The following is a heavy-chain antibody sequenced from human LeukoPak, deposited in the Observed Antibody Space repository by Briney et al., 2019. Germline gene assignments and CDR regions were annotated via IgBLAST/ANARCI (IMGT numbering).Heavy chain of an antibody. V-gene: IGHV3-43*02. J-gene: IGHJ4*02. CDR3: AKGVNTVSFTFDY. D-gene: IGHD3-22*01. CDR1: GFTFHDYS. Sequence: GGSLRLSCAASGFTFHDYSMHWVRQTPRKGLEWVSVISGDGVTTHYADSVKGRFTISRDNSKDSLYLQMDSLRAEDTAVYFCAKGVNTVSFTFDYWGQGTLVTVSS. CDR2: ISGDGVTT.